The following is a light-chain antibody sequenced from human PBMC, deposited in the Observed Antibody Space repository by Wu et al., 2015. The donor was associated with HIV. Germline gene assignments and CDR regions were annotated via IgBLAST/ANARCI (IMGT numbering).Light chain of an antibody. V-gene: IGKV1-6*01. CDR2: AAS. J-gene: IGKJ4*01. CDR1: QDIRHD. Sequence: AIQMTQSPSSLSASVGDRVTITCRASQDIRHDLGWYQQKPGRAPKLLTYAASSLYNGAPSRFSGSGSGTDFTLTISSLQPEDFATYYCLQDYDYPLTFGGGTKVEVK. CDR3: LQDYDYPLT.